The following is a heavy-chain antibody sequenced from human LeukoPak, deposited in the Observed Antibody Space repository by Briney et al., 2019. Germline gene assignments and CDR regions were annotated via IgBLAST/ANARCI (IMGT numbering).Heavy chain of an antibody. CDR2: VIGSGAGT. Sequence: GGSLRLSSAASGFTFNTYAMSWVRQAPGKGLEWVSAVIGSGAGTYYADSVKGRFTISTDNSKTIMYLQMNRLRAEDTAVYLCGKGDKMLTWRRTYNRFDRWGEGTMVSVCS. J-gene: IGHJ5*02. CDR1: GFTFNTYA. CDR3: GKGDKMLTWRRTYNRFDR. V-gene: IGHV3-23*01. D-gene: IGHD3-16*01.